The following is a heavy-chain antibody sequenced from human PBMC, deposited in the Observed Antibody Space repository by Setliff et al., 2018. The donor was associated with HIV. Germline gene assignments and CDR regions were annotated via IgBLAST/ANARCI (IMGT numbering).Heavy chain of an antibody. J-gene: IGHJ4*02. V-gene: IGHV4-38-2*02. CDR2: IYHSGST. Sequence: NPSETLSLTCTVSGYSISSAYYWGWIRQPPGKGLEWIGSIYHSGSTYYNPSLKSRVTISVDTSKKQFSLKLSSVTAADTAVYYCARDVRPLSDSSGYFFDWGQGTLVT. CDR1: GYSISSAYY. D-gene: IGHD3-22*01. CDR3: ARDVRPLSDSSGYFFD.